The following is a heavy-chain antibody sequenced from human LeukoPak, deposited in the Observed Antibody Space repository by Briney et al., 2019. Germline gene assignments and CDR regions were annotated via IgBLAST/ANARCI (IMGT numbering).Heavy chain of an antibody. D-gene: IGHD5-18*01. J-gene: IGHJ3*01. CDR1: GYSFTSYW. V-gene: IGHV5-51*01. CDR2: IYPGDSDT. CDR3: ARRGYSYGHQDAFDV. Sequence: GESLKISCKGSGYSFTSYWIGWVRQMPGKGLEWMGIIYPGDSDTRYSPSFQGQVTISADKSISTAYLQWSSLKASDTAVYYCARRGYSYGHQDAFDVWGQGTMVTVSS.